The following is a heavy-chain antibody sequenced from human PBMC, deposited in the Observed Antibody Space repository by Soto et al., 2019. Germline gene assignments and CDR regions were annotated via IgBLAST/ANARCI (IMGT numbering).Heavy chain of an antibody. V-gene: IGHV1-18*01. Sequence: QVQLVQSGAEVKKPGASVKVSCKASGYTFTSYGISWVRQAPGQGLEWMGWISAYNGNTNYAQKLQGRVTRTTDTSPSTDYMELRSLRSDDTAVYYCASSLLVGYGLEGESDWGQGTLVTVSS. J-gene: IGHJ4*02. D-gene: IGHD5-18*01. CDR1: GYTFTSYG. CDR2: ISAYNGNT. CDR3: ASSLLVGYGLEGESD.